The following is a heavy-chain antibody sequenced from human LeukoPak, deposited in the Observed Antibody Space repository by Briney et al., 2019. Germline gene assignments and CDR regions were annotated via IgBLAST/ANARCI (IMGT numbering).Heavy chain of an antibody. V-gene: IGHV3-21*01. CDR3: ARVAIAAQGSNYYYMDV. CDR1: GFTFSSYS. D-gene: IGHD6-6*01. J-gene: IGHJ6*03. Sequence: GGSLRLSCAASGFTFSSYSMNWVRQAPGKGLEWVSSISSSSSYIYYSDSVKGRFTISRDNAKNSLYLQMNSLRAEDTAVYYCARVAIAAQGSNYYYMDVWGKGTTVTVSS. CDR2: ISSSSSYI.